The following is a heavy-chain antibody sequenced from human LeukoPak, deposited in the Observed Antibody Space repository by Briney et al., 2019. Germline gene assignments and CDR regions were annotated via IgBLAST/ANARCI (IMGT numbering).Heavy chain of an antibody. V-gene: IGHV4-4*02. J-gene: IGHJ5*02. CDR3: ASGELGYCSSTRCLPYNWFDP. CDR2: IYHSRST. D-gene: IGHD2-2*01. CDR1: GGSISSSNW. Sequence: SETLSLTCAVSGGSISSSNWWSWVRQPPGKGLAWIGEIYHSRSTNYNPSLKSRVTISVDKSKNQFSLKLSSVTAADRAVYYCASGELGYCSSTRCLPYNWFDPWGQGTLVTVA.